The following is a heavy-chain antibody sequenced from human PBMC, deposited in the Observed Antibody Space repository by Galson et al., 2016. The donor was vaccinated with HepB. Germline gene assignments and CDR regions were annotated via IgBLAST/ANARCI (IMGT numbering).Heavy chain of an antibody. Sequence: SLRLSCAASGFTFSTYAMHWVRQAPGKGLEWVALISYDGSNTDYADSLKGRFTISIDNSKNTLYLQMNSLRAEDTAVYYCARTYSSSWYGSLLYWGQGTLVTVSS. D-gene: IGHD6-13*01. CDR2: ISYDGSNT. CDR3: ARTYSSSWYGSLLY. V-gene: IGHV3-30*04. J-gene: IGHJ4*02. CDR1: GFTFSTYA.